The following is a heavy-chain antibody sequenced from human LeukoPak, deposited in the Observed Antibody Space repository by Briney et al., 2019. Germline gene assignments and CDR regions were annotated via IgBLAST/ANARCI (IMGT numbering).Heavy chain of an antibody. J-gene: IGHJ3*02. V-gene: IGHV4-30-4*08. CDR3: TRVIVVVPAAKVYDAFDI. D-gene: IGHD2-2*01. Sequence: SETLSLTCTVSGGSISSGDYYWSWIRQPPGKGLEWIGYIYYSGSTYYNPSLKSRVTISVDTSKNQFSLKLSSVTAADTAVYYCTRVIVVVPAAKVYDAFDIWGQGTMVTVSS. CDR2: IYYSGST. CDR1: GGSISSGDYY.